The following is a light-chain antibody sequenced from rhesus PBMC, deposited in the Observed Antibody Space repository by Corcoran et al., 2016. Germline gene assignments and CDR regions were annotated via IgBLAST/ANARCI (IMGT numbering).Light chain of an antibody. Sequence: DIQMTQSPSSLSASVGDRATITSRACQGISNWLAWYQQKPGKPPKLLFYRAYNLETGVTSWFSGSGSGTDLTRTTSSLRPKDRATYYFQHRDNSPLTCGPGTKLDIK. CDR3: QHRDNSPLT. CDR1: QGISNW. J-gene: IGKJ3*01. V-gene: IGKV1-69*01. CDR2: RAY.